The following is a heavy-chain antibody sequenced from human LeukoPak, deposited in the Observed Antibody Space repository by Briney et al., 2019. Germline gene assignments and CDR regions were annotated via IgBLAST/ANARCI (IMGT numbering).Heavy chain of an antibody. D-gene: IGHD6-19*01. V-gene: IGHV4-34*01. J-gene: IGHJ4*02. CDR1: GGSFSGYY. Sequence: SETLSLTCAVYGGSFSGYYWSWIRQPPGKGLEWIGEINHSGSTNYNPSLKSRVTISVDTSKNQFSLKLSSVTAADTAVYYCARGMKGAVAGIRYWGQGTLVTVSS. CDR3: ARGMKGAVAGIRY. CDR2: INHSGST.